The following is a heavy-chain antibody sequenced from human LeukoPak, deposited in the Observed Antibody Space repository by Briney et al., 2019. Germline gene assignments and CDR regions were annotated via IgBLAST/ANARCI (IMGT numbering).Heavy chain of an antibody. V-gene: IGHV1-2*02. Sequence: GASVKVSSKASGYTFTVYYMHWVRQAPGQGLEWMGWINTNSGGTNYAQKFQGRVTMPSDTSISTAYMQLSRLRSDDTAVYYCARGAYCSVGSCYAIENWGQGTLVTVSS. D-gene: IGHD2-15*01. CDR3: ARGAYCSVGSCYAIEN. CDR2: INTNSGGT. J-gene: IGHJ4*02. CDR1: GYTFTVYY.